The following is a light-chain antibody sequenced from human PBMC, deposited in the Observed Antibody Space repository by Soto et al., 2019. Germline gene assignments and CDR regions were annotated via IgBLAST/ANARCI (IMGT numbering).Light chain of an antibody. CDR1: QSVSSSY. J-gene: IGKJ5*01. Sequence: EIVLTQSPDTLSLSPGESATLSCRASQSVSSSYLAWYQQKPGQAPRLLIYGASSRATGIPDRFSGSGSGTDFTLTISRLEPEDFAVFYCQQYDNSITFGQGTRLVIE. CDR2: GAS. CDR3: QQYDNSIT. V-gene: IGKV3-20*01.